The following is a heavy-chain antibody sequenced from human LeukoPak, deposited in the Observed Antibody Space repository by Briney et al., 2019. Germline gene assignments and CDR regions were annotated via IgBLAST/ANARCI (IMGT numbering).Heavy chain of an antibody. J-gene: IGHJ5*02. Sequence: GGTLRLSCSASGFTFTTYGMNWVRQAPGKGLEWVSYISGSSSTTYYADSVKGRFTISRDNAKNSLYLQMNTLRAEDTAVYYCAKDYEPLVGVHRWGDWFDPWGQGTLVTVSS. D-gene: IGHD1-26*01. CDR1: GFTFTTYG. CDR3: AKDYEPLVGVHRWGDWFDP. V-gene: IGHV3-48*01. CDR2: ISGSSSTT.